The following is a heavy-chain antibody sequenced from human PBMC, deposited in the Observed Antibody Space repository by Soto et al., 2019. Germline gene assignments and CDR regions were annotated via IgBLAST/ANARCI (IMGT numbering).Heavy chain of an antibody. J-gene: IGHJ6*02. CDR1: GGSISSSSYY. CDR3: ARGFHDYYYYGMDV. Sequence: SETLSLTCTVSGGSISSSSYYWCWIRQPPGKGLEWIGSIYYSGSTYYNPSLKSRVTISVDTSKNQFSLKLSSVTAADTAVYYCARGFHDYYYYGMDVWGQGTTVTVSS. V-gene: IGHV4-39*01. CDR2: IYYSGST.